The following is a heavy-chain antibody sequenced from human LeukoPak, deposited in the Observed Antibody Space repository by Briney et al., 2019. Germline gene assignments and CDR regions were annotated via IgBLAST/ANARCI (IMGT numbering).Heavy chain of an antibody. D-gene: IGHD3-10*01. J-gene: IGHJ6*03. CDR1: GYTFTSYD. CDR3: ARGFHYYGSGSHFYYYYYYMDV. CDR2: MNPNSGNT. V-gene: IGHV1-8*01. Sequence: ASVKVSCKASGYTFTSYDINWVRQAPGQGLEWMGWMNPNSGNTGYAQKFQGRVTMTRNTSISTAYMELSSLRSEDTAVYYCARGFHYYGSGSHFYYYYYYMDVWGKGTTVTVSS.